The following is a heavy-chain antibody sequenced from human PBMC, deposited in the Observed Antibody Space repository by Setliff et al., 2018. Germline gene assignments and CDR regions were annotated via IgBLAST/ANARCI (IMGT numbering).Heavy chain of an antibody. CDR2: ISRGATTT. V-gene: IGHV3-11*04. J-gene: IGHJ4*02. D-gene: IGHD1-1*01. CDR3: AKELSMAYGND. CDR1: GFIFSDYY. Sequence: GGSLRLSCAASGFIFSDYYMSWIRQTPGKGLEWVAYISRGATTTYYTDSVKGRFTISRDNSKNTLYLQMNSLRAEDTAVYYCAKELSMAYGNDWGLGTLVTVSS.